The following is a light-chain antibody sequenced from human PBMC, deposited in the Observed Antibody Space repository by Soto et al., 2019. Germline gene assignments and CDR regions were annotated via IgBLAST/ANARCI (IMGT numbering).Light chain of an antibody. CDR1: QSVSSSY. CDR3: QQYGSFPYT. J-gene: IGKJ2*01. V-gene: IGKV3-20*01. Sequence: EIVLTQSPGTLSLSPGERATLSCRASQSVSSSYLAWYQQKPGQAPGLLIYDASSRAIGIPDRFSGSGSGTDFTLTISRLEPEDFAVYYCQQYGSFPYTIGQGTKLEI. CDR2: DAS.